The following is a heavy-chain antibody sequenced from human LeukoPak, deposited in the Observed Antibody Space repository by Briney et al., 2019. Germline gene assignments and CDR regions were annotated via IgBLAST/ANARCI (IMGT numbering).Heavy chain of an antibody. J-gene: IGHJ5*02. CDR2: ISSSSSNM. CDR3: ATSSGSSA. V-gene: IGHV3-11*01. D-gene: IGHD3-10*01. CDR1: GFTFSDYF. Sequence: PGGSLRLSCAASGFTFSDYFMSWIRQAPGKGLEWVSYISSSSSNMYYADSVKGRFTISRDDARNSLYLQMNSLRAEDSAVYYCATSSGSSAWGQGTLVTVSS.